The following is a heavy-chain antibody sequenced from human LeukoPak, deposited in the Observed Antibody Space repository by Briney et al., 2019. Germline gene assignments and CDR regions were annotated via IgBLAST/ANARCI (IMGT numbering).Heavy chain of an antibody. J-gene: IGHJ6*03. CDR1: GFTFSSYA. V-gene: IGHV3-30*04. CDR2: ISYDGSNK. D-gene: IGHD2-2*01. Sequence: PGGSLRLSCGASGFTFSSYAMHWVRQPPGKGVEWGAVISYDGSNKYYADYVKGRFTISRDNYKNSLYLHMNSARAEDTDVYSCATAPVVRAFYYYYYYMDVWGKGTTVTVSS. CDR3: ATAPVVRAFYYYYYYMDV.